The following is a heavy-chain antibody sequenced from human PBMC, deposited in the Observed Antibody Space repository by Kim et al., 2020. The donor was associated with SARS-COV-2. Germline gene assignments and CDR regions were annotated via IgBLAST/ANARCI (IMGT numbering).Heavy chain of an antibody. Sequence: DSVKGRFTISRDNAKNSLYLQMNSLRAEDTAVYYCAREVGILGFPYYFDYWGQGTLVTVSS. D-gene: IGHD5-18*01. V-gene: IGHV3-7*01. J-gene: IGHJ4*02. CDR3: AREVGILGFPYYFDY.